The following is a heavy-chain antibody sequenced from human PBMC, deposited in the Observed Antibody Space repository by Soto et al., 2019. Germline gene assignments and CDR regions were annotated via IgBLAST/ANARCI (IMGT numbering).Heavy chain of an antibody. CDR3: ARDPPPPDY. V-gene: IGHV1-18*01. Sequence: QVQLVQSGAEVKKPGASVKVSCKASGYTFASYAISWMRQAPGQGLEWMGWISAYAQTLQGRVTMTTDTSTSTAYMEMRSLRSDDTAVYYCARDPPPPDYWGQGTLVSVSS. CDR2: ISA. J-gene: IGHJ4*02. CDR1: GYTFASYA.